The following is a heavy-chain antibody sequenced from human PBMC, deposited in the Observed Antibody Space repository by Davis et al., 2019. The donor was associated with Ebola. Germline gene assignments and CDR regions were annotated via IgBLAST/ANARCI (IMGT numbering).Heavy chain of an antibody. CDR1: GFTFSTYW. V-gene: IGHV3-7*01. Sequence: GESLKISCAASGFTFSTYWMSWVRQAPGKGPEWVANIEEDGSDKYYVDSVKGRFTISRENAKNSLYLQMSSLRVEDTAVYYCARDTTVAGGGQNYWGQGTLVTVSS. J-gene: IGHJ4*02. D-gene: IGHD6-13*01. CDR2: IEEDGSDK. CDR3: ARDTTVAGGGQNY.